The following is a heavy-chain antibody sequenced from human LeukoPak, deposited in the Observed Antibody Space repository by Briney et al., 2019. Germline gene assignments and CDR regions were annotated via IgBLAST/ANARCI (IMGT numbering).Heavy chain of an antibody. CDR1: GYTFTGYY. D-gene: IGHD3-22*01. V-gene: IGHV1-2*02. CDR3: ARGSDDSSDFEYFQH. J-gene: IGHJ1*01. Sequence: ASVKVSCKASGYTFTGYYMHWVRQAPGQGLEWMGWINPNSGGTNYAQRFQGRATMTRDTSISTAYMGKRRLTSDDTAVYYCARGSDDSSDFEYFQHWGQGTLVTVSS. CDR2: INPNSGGT.